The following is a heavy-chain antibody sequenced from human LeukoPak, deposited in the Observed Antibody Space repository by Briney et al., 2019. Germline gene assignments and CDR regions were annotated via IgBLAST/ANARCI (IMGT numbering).Heavy chain of an antibody. CDR1: GFTFSSYS. D-gene: IGHD3-22*01. CDR2: ISSSSRYI. J-gene: IGHJ4*02. Sequence: GGSLRLSCAASGFTFSSYSMNWVRQAPGKGLEWVSSISSSSRYIYYADSVKGRFTISRDNAKNSLYLQMNSLRAEDTAVYYCARGLYYDSSGYEPLDYWGQGTLVTVSS. CDR3: ARGLYYDSSGYEPLDY. V-gene: IGHV3-21*01.